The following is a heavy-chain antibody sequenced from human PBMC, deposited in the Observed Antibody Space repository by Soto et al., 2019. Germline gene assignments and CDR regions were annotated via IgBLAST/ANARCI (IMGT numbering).Heavy chain of an antibody. D-gene: IGHD6-13*01. CDR2: ISYDGSNK. CDR1: GFTFSSYA. V-gene: IGHV3-30-3*01. J-gene: IGHJ4*02. CDR3: ARVWIGAAAGTIFDY. Sequence: QVQLVESGGGVVQPGRSLRLSCAASGFTFSSYAMHWVRQAPGKGLEWVAVISYDGSNKYYADSVKGRFTISRDNSKNSLYLQMNSRRAEDTAVYYCARVWIGAAAGTIFDYWCQGTLVTVSS.